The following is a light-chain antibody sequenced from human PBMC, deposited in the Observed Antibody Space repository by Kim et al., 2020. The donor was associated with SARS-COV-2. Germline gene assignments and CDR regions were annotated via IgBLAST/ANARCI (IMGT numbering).Light chain of an antibody. Sequence: ALGQTVRLTCQGDSLRNYYATWYQQRPGQAPTLVLYGKYDRPSWIPDRFSGSASGNTASLTITGAQAEDEGDYYCSSRDSTGDHVVFGGGTQLTVL. J-gene: IGLJ3*02. V-gene: IGLV3-19*01. CDR2: GKY. CDR3: SSRDSTGDHVV. CDR1: SLRNYY.